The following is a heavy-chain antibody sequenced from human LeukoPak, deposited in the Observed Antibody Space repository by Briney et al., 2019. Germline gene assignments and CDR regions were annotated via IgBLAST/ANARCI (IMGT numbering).Heavy chain of an antibody. J-gene: IGHJ4*02. CDR1: GYTFTSYG. D-gene: IGHD6-19*01. CDR3: ARSPPIAVAGHFDY. Sequence: ASVKVSCKASGYTFTSYGISWVRQAPGQGLEWVGWISAYNGNTNYAQKLQGRVTMTTDTSTSTAYMELRSLRSDDTAVYYCARSPPIAVAGHFDYWGQGTLVTVSS. V-gene: IGHV1-18*01. CDR2: ISAYNGNT.